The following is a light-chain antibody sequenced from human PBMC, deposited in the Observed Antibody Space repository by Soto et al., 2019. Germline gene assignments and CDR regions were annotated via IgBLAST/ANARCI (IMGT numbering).Light chain of an antibody. J-gene: IGKJ1*01. Sequence: DIQMTQSPSTLSASVGDRVTITCRASQSINIWLAWYQQKPGRAPNLLIYDASSWQSGVPSRFSGSGSGTEFTLTISSLQPDDSATYYCQQYESYSWTFGQGTKVDIK. CDR2: DAS. V-gene: IGKV1-5*01. CDR1: QSINIW. CDR3: QQYESYSWT.